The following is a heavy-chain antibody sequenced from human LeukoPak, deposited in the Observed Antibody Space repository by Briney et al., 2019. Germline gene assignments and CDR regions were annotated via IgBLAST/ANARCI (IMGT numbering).Heavy chain of an antibody. CDR2: IHYSKIT. D-gene: IGHD5-18*01. V-gene: IGHV4-38-2*02. J-gene: IGHJ4*02. Sequence: SETLSLTCTVSGYSISSGYYWGWIRQSPGKGLDWIGSIHYSKITFYNPSLKSRVTMSLDTSKNRFSLNLNSVTAADTAVYYCARRRRDTGYSYGYGYFDYWGQGTLVTVSS. CDR3: ARRRRDTGYSYGYGYFDY. CDR1: GYSISSGYY.